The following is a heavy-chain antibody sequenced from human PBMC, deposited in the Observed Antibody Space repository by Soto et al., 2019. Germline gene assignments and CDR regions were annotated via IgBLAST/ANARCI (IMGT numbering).Heavy chain of an antibody. CDR1: GFTFSNYG. V-gene: IGHV3-30*18. Sequence: PGGSLRLSCAASGFTFSNYGMHWVRQAPGKGLEWVAFISYDGSKKYYADYVKGRFTISRDNSKNTLYLQMNTLRAEDTAVYYCAKDHDYDFWSGYYNALDCWGQGTLVTVSS. J-gene: IGHJ4*02. CDR3: AKDHDYDFWSGYYNALDC. D-gene: IGHD3-3*01. CDR2: ISYDGSKK.